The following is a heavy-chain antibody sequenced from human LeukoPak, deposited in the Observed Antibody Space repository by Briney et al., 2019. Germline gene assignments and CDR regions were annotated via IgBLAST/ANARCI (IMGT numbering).Heavy chain of an antibody. CDR2: ISSSGSTI. J-gene: IGHJ4*02. D-gene: IGHD3-3*01. V-gene: IGHV3-48*03. Sequence: PGGSLRLSCAASGFTFSSYEMNWVRQAPGKGLEWVSYISSSGSTIYYADSVKGRFTISRDNAKNSLYLQMNSLRAEDTAVYYCARDRYDFWSGFLFDYWGQGTLVTVPS. CDR1: GFTFSSYE. CDR3: ARDRYDFWSGFLFDY.